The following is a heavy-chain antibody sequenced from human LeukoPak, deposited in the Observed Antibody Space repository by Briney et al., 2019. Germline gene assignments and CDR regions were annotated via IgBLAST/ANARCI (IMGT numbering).Heavy chain of an antibody. CDR3: ARDYGGSSGWFDP. J-gene: IGHJ5*02. D-gene: IGHD4-23*01. V-gene: IGHV1-8*01. CDR1: GYTFTSYD. Sequence: ASVKVSCKASGYTFTSYDINWVRQATGQGLEWMGWMSPNSDNTGYAQKFQGRVTLTRDTSISTAYMELRSPTSEDTAVYYCARDYGGSSGWFDPWGQGTLVTVSS. CDR2: MSPNSDNT.